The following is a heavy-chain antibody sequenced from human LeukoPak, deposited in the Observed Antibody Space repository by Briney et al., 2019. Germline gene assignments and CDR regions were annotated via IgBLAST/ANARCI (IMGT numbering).Heavy chain of an antibody. Sequence: GASVKVSCKASGGTFSSYAISWVRQAPGQGLEWMGGIIPIFGTANYAQKFQGRVTITADKSTSTAYMELSSLRSEDTAVYYCAREVYGDYVHYYYMDVWGKGTTVTVSS. CDR2: IIPIFGTA. D-gene: IGHD4-17*01. CDR3: AREVYGDYVHYYYMDV. V-gene: IGHV1-69*06. J-gene: IGHJ6*03. CDR1: GGTFSSYA.